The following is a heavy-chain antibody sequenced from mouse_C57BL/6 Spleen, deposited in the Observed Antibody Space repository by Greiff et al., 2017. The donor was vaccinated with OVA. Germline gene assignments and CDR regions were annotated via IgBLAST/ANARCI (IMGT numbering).Heavy chain of an antibody. CDR1: GFSLTSYG. CDR2: IWRGGST. Sequence: QVQLKESGPGLVQPSQSLSITCTVSGFSLTSYGVHWVRQSPGKGLEWLGVIWRGGSTDYNAAFMSRLSITKDNSKSQVFFKMNSLQADDTAIYYCAKTSGSSLYWYFDVWGTGTTVTVSS. J-gene: IGHJ1*03. CDR3: AKTSGSSLYWYFDV. V-gene: IGHV2-5*01. D-gene: IGHD1-1*01.